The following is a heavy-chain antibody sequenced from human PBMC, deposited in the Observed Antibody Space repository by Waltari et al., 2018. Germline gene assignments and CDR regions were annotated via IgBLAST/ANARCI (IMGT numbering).Heavy chain of an antibody. V-gene: IGHV4-59*08. CDR2: IYYSGST. CDR3: ARRPDYGDYCFDH. J-gene: IGHJ4*02. Sequence: QVQLQESGPGLVKPSETLSLTCTVSGGSISSYYWSWIRQPPGKGLEWIGYIYYSGSTNYNPSLKSRVTISVDTSKNQFSLKLSSVTAADTAVYYCARRPDYGDYCFDHWGQGTLVTVSS. D-gene: IGHD4-17*01. CDR1: GGSISSYY.